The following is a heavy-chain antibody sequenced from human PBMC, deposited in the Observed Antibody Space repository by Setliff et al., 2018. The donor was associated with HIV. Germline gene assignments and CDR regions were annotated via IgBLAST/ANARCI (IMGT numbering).Heavy chain of an antibody. V-gene: IGHV4-61*01. D-gene: IGHD3-3*01. Sequence: SETLSLTCTVSGYSISSGYYWSWIRQPPGKGLEWIGYMYYSGNTNYNPSLKSRVTISVDTSKNQFSLKLSSVTAADTAVYYCARSEGIAWFDPWGQGTLVTVSS. CDR3: ARSEGIAWFDP. CDR2: MYYSGNT. CDR1: GYSISSGYY. J-gene: IGHJ5*02.